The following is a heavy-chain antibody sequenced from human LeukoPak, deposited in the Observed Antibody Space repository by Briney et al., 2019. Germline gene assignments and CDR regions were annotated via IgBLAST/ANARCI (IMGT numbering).Heavy chain of an antibody. CDR2: IKSKTDGGTT. J-gene: IGHJ4*02. V-gene: IGHV3-15*01. CDR1: GFTFSNAW. CDR3: TTIHCSSTSCYSGLIDY. Sequence: GGSLRLSCAASGFTFSNAWMSWVRQAPGKGLEWVGRIKSKTDGGTTDYAAPVKGRFAISRDDSKNTLYLQMNRLKTEDTAVYYCTTIHCSSTSCYSGLIDYWGQGTLVTVSS. D-gene: IGHD2-2*01.